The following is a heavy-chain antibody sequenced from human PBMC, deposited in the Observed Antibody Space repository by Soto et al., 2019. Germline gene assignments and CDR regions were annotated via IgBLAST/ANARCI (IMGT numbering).Heavy chain of an antibody. CDR1: GGCLSRIYYF. J-gene: IGHJ5*02. CDR2: IYHTGTT. D-gene: IGHD2-2*01. Sequence: PSETLSLTCRVSGGCLSRIYYFWGWNRHPPGKGLEWIGFIYHTGTTYYNPPLRSRVTISIDTSKSQFSMKLNSVTAADTAVYYCARVMAAMQNWLDPWGQGTLVTVSS. CDR3: ARVMAAMQNWLDP. V-gene: IGHV4-30-4*01.